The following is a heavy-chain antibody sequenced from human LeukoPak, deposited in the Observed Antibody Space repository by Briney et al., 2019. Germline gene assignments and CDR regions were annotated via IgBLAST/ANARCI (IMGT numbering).Heavy chain of an antibody. V-gene: IGHV1-18*04. D-gene: IGHD6-13*01. CDR2: ISADNGNT. Sequence: GASVKVSCKGSGYTLSNHAFSWVRQAPGQGLEWMGWISADNGNTNHAQKFQGRVSLTTDTSTSTAYVELRSLRSEDTAVYYCARDRRIAAGGAYYYGMDVWGQGTTVTVSS. CDR1: GYTLSNHA. CDR3: ARDRRIAAGGAYYYGMDV. J-gene: IGHJ6*02.